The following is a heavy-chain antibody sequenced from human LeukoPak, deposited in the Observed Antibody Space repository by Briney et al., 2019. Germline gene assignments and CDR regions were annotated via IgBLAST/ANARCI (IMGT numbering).Heavy chain of an antibody. J-gene: IGHJ5*02. CDR2: ISSSSSYT. CDR1: GFTFSDYY. CDR3: ARLIPTYGDYLGRFDP. D-gene: IGHD4-17*01. V-gene: IGHV3-11*03. Sequence: PGGSLRLSCAASGFTFSDYYMSWIRRAPGKGLEWVSYISSSSSYTNYADSVKGRFTISRDNAKNSLYLQMNSLRAEDTAVYYCARLIPTYGDYLGRFDPWGQGTLVTVSS.